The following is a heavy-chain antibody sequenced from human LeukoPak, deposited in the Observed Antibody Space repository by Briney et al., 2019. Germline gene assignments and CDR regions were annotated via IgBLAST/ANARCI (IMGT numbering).Heavy chain of an antibody. J-gene: IGHJ4*02. CDR3: AKFGNSLDY. V-gene: IGHV3-30*18. Sequence: PGGSLRLSCAASGFTFSDHYMSWIRQAPGKGLEWVAVVSYDGSNKYYADSVKGRFTISRDNSKNTLYLQMNSLRAEDTAAYYCAKFGNSLDYWGQGTLVTVSS. CDR2: VSYDGSNK. D-gene: IGHD2-15*01. CDR1: GFTFSDHY.